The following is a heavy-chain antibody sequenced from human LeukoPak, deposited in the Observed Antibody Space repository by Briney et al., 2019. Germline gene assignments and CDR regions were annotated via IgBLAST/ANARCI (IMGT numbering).Heavy chain of an antibody. Sequence: HPGGSLRLSCAASGFTFSSYWMSWVRQAPGKGLEWVANIKQDGSEKYYVDSVKGRFTISRDNAKSSLFLQMNSLRAEDTAVYYCARGHGDYPTWGQGILVTVSP. CDR3: ARGHGDYPT. V-gene: IGHV3-7*01. CDR2: IKQDGSEK. CDR1: GFTFSSYW. J-gene: IGHJ5*02. D-gene: IGHD4-17*01.